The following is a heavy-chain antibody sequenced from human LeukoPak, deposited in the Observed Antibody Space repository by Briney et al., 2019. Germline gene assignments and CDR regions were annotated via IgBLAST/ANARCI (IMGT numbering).Heavy chain of an antibody. CDR1: GGTFSSYA. Sequence: SVKVSCKAPGGTFSSYAISWVRQAPGQGLEWMGRIIPIFGTANYAQKFQGRVTITTDESTSTAYMELSSLRSEDTAVYYCARDQGEWLVANAFDIWGQGTMVTVSS. D-gene: IGHD6-19*01. V-gene: IGHV1-69*05. CDR3: ARDQGEWLVANAFDI. J-gene: IGHJ3*02. CDR2: IIPIFGTA.